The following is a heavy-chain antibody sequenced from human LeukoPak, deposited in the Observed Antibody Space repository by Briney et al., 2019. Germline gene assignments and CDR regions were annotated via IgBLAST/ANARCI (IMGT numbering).Heavy chain of an antibody. V-gene: IGHV3-7*01. CDR1: GFTFSSYW. CDR3: ARDGDYDSSGYYDY. D-gene: IGHD3-22*01. J-gene: IGHJ4*02. Sequence: PGGSLRLSCAASGFTFSSYWMSWVRQAPGKELEWVANIKQDGSEKYYVDSVKGRFTISRDNAKNSLYLQMNSLRAEDTAVYYCARDGDYDSSGYYDYWGQGTLVTVSS. CDR2: IKQDGSEK.